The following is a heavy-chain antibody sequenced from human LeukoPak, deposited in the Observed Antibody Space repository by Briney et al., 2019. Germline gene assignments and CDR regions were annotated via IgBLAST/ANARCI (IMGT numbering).Heavy chain of an antibody. CDR2: LQKDGGDI. D-gene: IGHD1-1*01. CDR3: ANRRGTQVLGNNIDV. Sequence: GGSLRLSCAASGFTFSSYWMSWVRQAPDKGLEWVAFLQKDGGDIHYADSVEGRFTISRDNSKNTLYLQMNSLRAEDTAVYYCANRRGTQVLGNNIDVWGQGTLVTVSS. CDR1: GFTFSSYW. V-gene: IGHV3-30*02. J-gene: IGHJ3*01.